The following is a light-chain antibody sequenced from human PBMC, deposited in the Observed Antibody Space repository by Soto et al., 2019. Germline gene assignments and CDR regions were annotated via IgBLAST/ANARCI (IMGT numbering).Light chain of an antibody. V-gene: IGLV2-14*03. Sequence: QSVLTQPASVSGSPGQSITISCGGTSSDVGAYIYVSWYQQFPGKAPKLILYEVNNRPSGVSNRFSGSKSGTTASLTISGLQPEDEDDYYCSAYSDIDTKVFGTGTKVTV. J-gene: IGLJ1*01. CDR2: EVN. CDR3: SAYSDIDTKV. CDR1: SSDVGAYIY.